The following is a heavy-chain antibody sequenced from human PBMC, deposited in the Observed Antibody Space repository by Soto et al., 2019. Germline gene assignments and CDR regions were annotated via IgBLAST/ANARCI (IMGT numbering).Heavy chain of an antibody. CDR1: GYTFTGYY. J-gene: IGHJ5*02. Sequence: QVQLVQSGAEVKKPGASVKVSCKASGYTFTGYYMHWVRQAPGQGLEWMGWINPNSGGTNYAQKFQGWVISTRDTSISTAYMGLSRLRSDDTAVYYCARGYSSSTSRHNWFDPWGQGTLVTVSS. CDR3: ARGYSSSTSRHNWFDP. V-gene: IGHV1-2*04. D-gene: IGHD6-6*01. CDR2: INPNSGGT.